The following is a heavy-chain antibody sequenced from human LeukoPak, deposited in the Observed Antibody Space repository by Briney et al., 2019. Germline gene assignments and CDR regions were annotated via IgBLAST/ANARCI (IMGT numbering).Heavy chain of an antibody. CDR1: GGSISSGGYS. D-gene: IGHD3-22*01. CDR2: IYHSGST. CDR3: ARGGNLYDSSGFVAFDI. Sequence: SKTLSLTCAVSGGSISSGGYSWSWIRQPPGKGLEWIGYIYHSGSTFYNPSLKSRVTISVDRSKNQFSLKLSSVTAADTAVYYCARGGNLYDSSGFVAFDIWGQGTMVTVSS. V-gene: IGHV4-30-2*01. J-gene: IGHJ3*02.